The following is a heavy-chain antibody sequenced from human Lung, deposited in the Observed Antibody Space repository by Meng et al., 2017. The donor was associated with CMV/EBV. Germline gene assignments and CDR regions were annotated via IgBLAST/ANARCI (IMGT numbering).Heavy chain of an antibody. CDR1: GGSISSGDYY. D-gene: IGHD2-15*01. V-gene: IGHV4-30-4*01. CDR2: IYYTGST. J-gene: IGHJ4*02. Sequence: QVDRQDAGPGLGNPPQTQSLTCTVSGGSISSGDYYWSWIRQPPGKGLEWIGYIYYTGSTYYNPSLKSRVIISVDTSKNQFSLKLNSVTAADTAVYYCARVGGCSGGGCYHRLFDYWGQGTLVTVSS. CDR3: ARVGGCSGGGCYHRLFDY.